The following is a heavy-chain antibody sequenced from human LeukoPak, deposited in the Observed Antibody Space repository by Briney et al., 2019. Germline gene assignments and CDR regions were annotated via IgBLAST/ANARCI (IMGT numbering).Heavy chain of an antibody. CDR1: GGSFSGYY. J-gene: IGHJ3*02. D-gene: IGHD2-15*01. CDR2: INHSGST. CDR3: ATPSRIRNALGAFDI. Sequence: PSETLSLTCAVYGGSFSGYYWSWIRQPPGKGLEWIGEINHSGSTNYNPSLKSRVTISVDTSKNQFSLKLSSVTAADTAVYYCATPSRIRNALGAFDIWGQGTMVTVSS. V-gene: IGHV4-34*01.